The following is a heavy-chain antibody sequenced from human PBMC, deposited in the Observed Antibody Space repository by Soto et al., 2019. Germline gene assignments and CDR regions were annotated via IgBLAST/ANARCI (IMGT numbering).Heavy chain of an antibody. V-gene: IGHV3-23*01. CDR2: ISGSGGST. D-gene: IGHD2-15*01. CDR3: AKDRGSPRDIVVVVAATPEAFDI. Sequence: GGFLRLSCAASGFTFSSYAMSWVRQAPGKGLEWVSAISGSGGSTYYADSVKGRFTISRDNSKNTLYLQMNSLRAEDTAVYYCAKDRGSPRDIVVVVAATPEAFDIWGQGTMVTVSS. CDR1: GFTFSSYA. J-gene: IGHJ3*02.